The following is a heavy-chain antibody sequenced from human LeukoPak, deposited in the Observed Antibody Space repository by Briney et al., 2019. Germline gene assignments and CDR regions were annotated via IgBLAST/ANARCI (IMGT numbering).Heavy chain of an antibody. CDR1: GFTFSSYA. CDR3: ARDVGYFGSGSYPDYFDY. Sequence: GGSLRLSCAASGFTFSSYAMHWVRQAPGKGLEWVTFIRYDGSNKYYADSVKGRFTISRDNSKNSLYLQMNSLRAEDTAVYYCARDVGYFGSGSYPDYFDYWGQGILVTVSS. D-gene: IGHD3-10*01. J-gene: IGHJ4*02. V-gene: IGHV3-30*02. CDR2: IRYDGSNK.